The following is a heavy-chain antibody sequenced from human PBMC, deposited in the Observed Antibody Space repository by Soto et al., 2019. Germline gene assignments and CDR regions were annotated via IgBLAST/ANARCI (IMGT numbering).Heavy chain of an antibody. V-gene: IGHV5-51*01. CDR3: ARQDTVTIPLRGVYFDI. J-gene: IGHJ4*01. CDR1: GYSFTRYW. D-gene: IGHD2-15*01. CDR2: IYPDDSDT. Sequence: GESLKISCQASGYSFTRYWIGWVRQSPGKDLEWIGLIYPDDSDTRYSPSFQGQVTISADKSTKSAYLQWSNLKASDTAMYFCARQDTVTIPLRGVYFDIGGQGALVTGS.